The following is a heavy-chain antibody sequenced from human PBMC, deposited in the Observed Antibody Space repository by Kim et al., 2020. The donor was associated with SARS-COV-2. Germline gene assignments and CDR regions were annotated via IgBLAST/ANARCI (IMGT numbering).Heavy chain of an antibody. V-gene: IGHV3-30*18. CDR3: AKDRSGKNYYGSGSSPFDY. D-gene: IGHD3-10*01. CDR1: GFTFSSYG. CDR2: ISYDGSNK. Sequence: GGSLRLSCAASGFTFSSYGMHWVRQAPGKGLEWVAVISYDGSNKYYTDSVKGRFTISRDNSKNTLYLQMNSERAEDTAVYYCAKDRSGKNYYGSGSSPFDYWGQGTLVTVSS. J-gene: IGHJ4*02.